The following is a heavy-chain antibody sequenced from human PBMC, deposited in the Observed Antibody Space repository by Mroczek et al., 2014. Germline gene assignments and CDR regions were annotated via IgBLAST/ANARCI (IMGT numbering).Heavy chain of an antibody. CDR2: IYYSGST. CDR1: GGSISSSSYY. Sequence: QVQLVESGPGLVKPSETLSLTCTVSGGSISSSSYYWGWIRQPPGKGLEWIGSIYYSGSTYYNPSLKSRVTISVDTSKNQFSLKLSSVTAADTAVYYCARTGPPPGDYYYYYYMDVWGKGTTVTVSS. CDR3: ARTGPPPGDYYYYYYMDV. V-gene: IGHV4-39*01. D-gene: IGHD1-14*01. J-gene: IGHJ6*03.